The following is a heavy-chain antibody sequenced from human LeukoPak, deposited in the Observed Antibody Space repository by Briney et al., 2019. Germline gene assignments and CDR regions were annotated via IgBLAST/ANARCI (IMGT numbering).Heavy chain of an antibody. J-gene: IGHJ6*02. CDR1: GYTFTSYA. V-gene: IGHV1-3*01. Sequence: ASVKVSCKASGYTFTSYAMHWVRQAPGQRLEWMGWINAGNGNTKYSQKFQGRVTITRDTSASTAYMELSSLRSDDTAVYYCARFGGWELPRRYYYYYGMDVWGQGTTVTVSS. CDR2: INAGNGNT. CDR3: ARFGGWELPRRYYYYYGMDV. D-gene: IGHD2-15*01.